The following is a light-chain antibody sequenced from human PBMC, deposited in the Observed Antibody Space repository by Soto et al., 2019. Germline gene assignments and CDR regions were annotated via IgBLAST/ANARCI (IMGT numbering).Light chain of an antibody. J-gene: IGKJ1*01. V-gene: IGKV1-5*01. CDR1: QSISNW. CDR2: DAS. CDR3: QKYNSYLWT. Sequence: IQMTQSPTTLSASVGDRVTITCRPSQSISNWLAWYQQKPGKAPKLLIYDASSLESGVPSRFSGSGSGTEFTLTISSLQPDDFATYYCQKYNSYLWTFGQGTKV.